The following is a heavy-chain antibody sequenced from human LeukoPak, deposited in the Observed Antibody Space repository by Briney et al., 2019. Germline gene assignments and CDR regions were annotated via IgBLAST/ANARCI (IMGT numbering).Heavy chain of an antibody. CDR2: INHSGST. CDR1: GGSFSGYY. Sequence: SETLSLTCAVYGGSFSGYYWSWIRQPPGKGLEWIGEINHSGSTNYNPSLKSRVTISVDTSENQFSLKLSSVTAADTAVYYCARQWRWFDPWGQGTLVTVSS. CDR3: ARQWRWFDP. D-gene: IGHD6-19*01. J-gene: IGHJ5*02. V-gene: IGHV4-34*01.